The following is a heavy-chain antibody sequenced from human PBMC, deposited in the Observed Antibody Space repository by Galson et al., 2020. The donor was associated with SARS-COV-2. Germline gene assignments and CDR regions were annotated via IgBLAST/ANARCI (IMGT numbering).Heavy chain of an antibody. CDR1: GYTSTNYP. Sequence: ASVKASCKASGYTSTNYPINGVRQAPGQGLKGLARNSASSGNTNYPQKFQGRVTMTTDTSTSTGYMELRSLRSDDTAVYYCARDISYGAGVFDYWGQGSLVTVFS. CDR2: NSASSGNT. V-gene: IGHV1-18*01. D-gene: IGHD3-10*01. CDR3: ARDISYGAGVFDY. J-gene: IGHJ4*02.